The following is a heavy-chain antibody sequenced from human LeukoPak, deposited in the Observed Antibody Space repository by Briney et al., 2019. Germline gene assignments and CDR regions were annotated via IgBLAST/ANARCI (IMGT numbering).Heavy chain of an antibody. CDR3: AKGRGGSSNWGSDY. D-gene: IGHD7-27*01. Sequence: GGSLRLSCAASGFTFSSYSMNWVRQAPGKRLEWVSSISSSSSYIYYADSVKGRFTISRDNSKNTLYPEMNSLTVEDTAVYYCAKGRGGSSNWGSDYWGQGTQVTVSS. CDR2: ISSSSSYI. CDR1: GFTFSSYS. J-gene: IGHJ4*02. V-gene: IGHV3-21*01.